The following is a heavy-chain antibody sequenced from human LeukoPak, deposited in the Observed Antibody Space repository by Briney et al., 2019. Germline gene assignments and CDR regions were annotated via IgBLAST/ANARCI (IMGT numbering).Heavy chain of an antibody. CDR3: AKGLEKESRLDY. CDR1: GFTFSSYG. J-gene: IGHJ4*02. D-gene: IGHD1-1*01. V-gene: IGHV3-23*01. Sequence: GGSLRLSCAASGFTFSSYGMSWVRQAPGKGLEWVSAISGSGGSTYYADSVKGRFTISRDNAKSTEYLQMNSLRAEDTAIYCCAKGLEKESRLDYWGQGTLVTVSS. CDR2: ISGSGGST.